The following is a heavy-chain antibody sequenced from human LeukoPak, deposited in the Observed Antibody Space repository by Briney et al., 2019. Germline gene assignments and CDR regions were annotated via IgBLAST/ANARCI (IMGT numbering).Heavy chain of an antibody. CDR2: ISYDGSNK. CDR3: AKGGIAAAGTSGY. D-gene: IGHD6-13*01. J-gene: IGHJ4*02. Sequence: GRSLRLSCAGSGFTFSSYGMHWVRQAPGKGLEWVAVISYDGSNKYYADSVKGRFTISRDNSKNTLYLQMNSLRAEDTAVYYCAKGGIAAAGTSGYWGQGTLVTVSS. CDR1: GFTFSSYG. V-gene: IGHV3-30*18.